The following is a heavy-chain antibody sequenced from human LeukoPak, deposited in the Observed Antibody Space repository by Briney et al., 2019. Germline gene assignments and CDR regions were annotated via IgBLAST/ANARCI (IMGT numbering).Heavy chain of an antibody. D-gene: IGHD3-10*01. CDR3: ARGATMVRGRNYYYYYMDV. Sequence: SETLSLTCTVSGGSISSYYWTWIRQPPGKGLEWIGYIYYSGSTSYNPSLKSRVTISVDSSKNQFSLKLSSVTAADTAVYYCARGATMVRGRNYYYYYMDVWGKGTTVTVSS. CDR2: IYYSGST. CDR1: GGSISSYY. V-gene: IGHV4-59*01. J-gene: IGHJ6*03.